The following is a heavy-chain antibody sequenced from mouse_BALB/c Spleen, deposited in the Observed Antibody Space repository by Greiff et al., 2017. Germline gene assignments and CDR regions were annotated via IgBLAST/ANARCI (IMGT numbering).Heavy chain of an antibody. D-gene: IGHD6-1*01. Sequence: DVKLVESGPELVKPGASVKIPCKASGYTFTDYNMDWVKQSHGKSLEWIGDINPNNGGTIYNQKFKGKATLTVDKSSSTAYMELRSMTSEDTAVYYCARRGLYCRGFAYWGQGTLVTVSA. J-gene: IGHJ3*01. CDR3: ARRGLYCRGFAY. V-gene: IGHV1-18*01. CDR1: GYTFTDYN. CDR2: INPNNGGT.